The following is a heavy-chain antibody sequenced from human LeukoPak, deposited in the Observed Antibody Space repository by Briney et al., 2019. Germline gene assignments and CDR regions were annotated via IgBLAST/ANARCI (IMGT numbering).Heavy chain of an antibody. J-gene: IGHJ4*02. D-gene: IGHD6-13*01. CDR2: MSPHNGHT. Sequence: ASVKVSCKASGYTFIDYDINWVRQAPGQGLEWMGLMSPHNGHTEYARNFQGRVTMTTDTSTSTAYMELRSLRSDDTAVYYCARDEGDSSNYFDYWGQGTLVTASS. V-gene: IGHV1-18*01. CDR1: GYTFIDYD. CDR3: ARDEGDSSNYFDY.